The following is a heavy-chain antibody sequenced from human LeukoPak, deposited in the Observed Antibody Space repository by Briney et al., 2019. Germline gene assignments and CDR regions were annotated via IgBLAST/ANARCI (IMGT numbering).Heavy chain of an antibody. CDR3: ARDSRIAAAGHHFPGPPFDY. CDR2: TYYRSKWYN. J-gene: IGHJ4*02. Sequence: SQTLSLTCAISGDSVSSNSAAWNWIRQSPSRGLEWLGRTYYRSKWYNDYAVSVKSRITINPDTSKNQFSLQLNSVTPEDTAVYYCARDSRIAAAGHHFPGPPFDYWGQGTLVTVSS. D-gene: IGHD6-13*01. V-gene: IGHV6-1*01. CDR1: GDSVSSNSAA.